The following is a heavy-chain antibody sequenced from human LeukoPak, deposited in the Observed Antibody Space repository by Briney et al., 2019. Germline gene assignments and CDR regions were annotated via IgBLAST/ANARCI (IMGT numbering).Heavy chain of an antibody. CDR3: ARQSSDGYCSGGSCYHPDAFDI. Sequence: PGGSLRLSCKGSGYSFTSYWIGWVRQMPGKGLEWMGIIYPGDSDTRYSPSFQGQVTISADKSISTAYLQWSSLKASDTAMYYCARQSSDGYCSGGSCYHPDAFDIWGQGIMVTVSS. D-gene: IGHD2-15*01. CDR1: GYSFTSYW. CDR2: IYPGDSDT. V-gene: IGHV5-51*01. J-gene: IGHJ3*02.